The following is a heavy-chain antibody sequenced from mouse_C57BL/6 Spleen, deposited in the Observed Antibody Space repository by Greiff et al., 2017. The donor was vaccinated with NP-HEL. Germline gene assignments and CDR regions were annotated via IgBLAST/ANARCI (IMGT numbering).Heavy chain of an antibody. J-gene: IGHJ3*01. CDR1: CYTFTCSW. D-gene: IGHD1-1*01. Sequence: VPLHPSGSELITPWASVKLSFKSPCYTFTCSWLEWVKQRPGHGLEWIGEILQGSGSTNYNEKFKRKATFTADTSSNTAYMQLISLTTEDSAIYYCARVGRNYDDGTGFAYWGKGTMVTVS. CDR3: ARVGRNYDDGTGFAY. CDR2: ILQGSGST. V-gene: IGHV1-9*01.